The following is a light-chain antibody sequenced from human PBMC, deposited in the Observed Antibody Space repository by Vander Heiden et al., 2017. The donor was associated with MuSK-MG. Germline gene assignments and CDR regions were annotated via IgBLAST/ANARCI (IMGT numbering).Light chain of an antibody. J-gene: IGLJ1*01. CDR1: SSDVGGYNY. Sequence: QSALPQPASVSGSPGQSITISCTGTSSDVGGYNYVSWYQQHPGKAPKLMSYEVSNRPSGVSNRFSGSKSGNTASLTISGLQAEDEADYYCSSYTSSSTLYVFGTGTKV. CDR2: EVS. CDR3: SSYTSSSTLYV. V-gene: IGLV2-14*01.